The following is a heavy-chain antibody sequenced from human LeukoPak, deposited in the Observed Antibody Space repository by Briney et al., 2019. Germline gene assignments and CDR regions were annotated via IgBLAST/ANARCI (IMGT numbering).Heavy chain of an antibody. CDR2: INPNSGGT. CDR3: AIVYYDSSGSPSWYFDL. CDR1: GYTFTGYY. J-gene: IGHJ2*01. V-gene: IGHV1-2*02. D-gene: IGHD3-22*01. Sequence: ASVKVSCKASGYTFTGYYMHWVRQAPGQGLEWMGWINPNSGGTNYAQKFQGRVTMTRDTSISTAYMELSSLRSEDTAVYYCAIVYYDSSGSPSWYFDLWGRGTLVTVSS.